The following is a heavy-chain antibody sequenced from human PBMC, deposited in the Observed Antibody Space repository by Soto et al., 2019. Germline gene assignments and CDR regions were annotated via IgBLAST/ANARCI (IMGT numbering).Heavy chain of an antibody. V-gene: IGHV3-23*01. CDR2: IIGRGGST. D-gene: IGHD2-21*02. Sequence: GGSLRLSCAASGFTFSSYAMSWGRQAPGKGLEGFSAIIGRGGSTYYADSVKGRFTISRDNSKTTLYLQMNSLRAEDTAVYYCAKDKIASRAIVVVTAIVYFDYWGQGTLVTVSS. J-gene: IGHJ4*02. CDR1: GFTFSSYA. CDR3: AKDKIASRAIVVVTAIVYFDY.